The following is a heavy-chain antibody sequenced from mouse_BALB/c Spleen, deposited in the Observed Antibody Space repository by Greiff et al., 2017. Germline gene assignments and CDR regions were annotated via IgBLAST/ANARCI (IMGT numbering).Heavy chain of an antibody. D-gene: IGHD2-1*01. CDR1: GFTFSSYG. CDR3: ARGAYGNYKDY. CDR2: INSNGGST. J-gene: IGHJ2*01. Sequence: EVQVVESGGGLVQPGGSLKLSCAASGFTFSSYGMSWVRQTPDKRLELVATINSNGGSTYYPDSVKGRFTISRDNAKNTLYLQMSSLKSEDTAMYYCARGAYGNYKDYWGQGTTLTVSS. V-gene: IGHV5-6-3*01.